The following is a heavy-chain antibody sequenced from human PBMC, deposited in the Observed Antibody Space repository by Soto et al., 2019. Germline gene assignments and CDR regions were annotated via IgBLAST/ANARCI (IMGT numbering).Heavy chain of an antibody. CDR2: IYYSGST. Sequence: SQALSLTCTVSGGSISSYYWSWIRQPPWKGLEWIGYIYYSGSTNYNPSLKSRVTISVDTSKNQFSLKLSSVTAADTAVYYCARYXYGTRYWFDPRGQGTLVTVSS. J-gene: IGHJ5*02. D-gene: IGHD5-18*01. CDR3: ARYXYGTRYWFDP. V-gene: IGHV4-59*01. CDR1: GGSISSYY.